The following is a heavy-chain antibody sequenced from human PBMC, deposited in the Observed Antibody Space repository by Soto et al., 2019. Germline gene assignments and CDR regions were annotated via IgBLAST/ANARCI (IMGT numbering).Heavy chain of an antibody. CDR1: GFTFSSYG. CDR2: ISYDGSNK. CDR3: AKDPGRLWELSPYGMDV. J-gene: IGHJ6*02. D-gene: IGHD1-26*01. Sequence: QVQLVESGGGVVQPGRSLRLSCAASGFTFSSYGMHWVRQAPGKGLEWVAVISYDGSNKYYADSVKGRFTISRDNSKNTLYLQMNSPRAEDTAVYYCAKDPGRLWELSPYGMDVWGQGTTVTVSS. V-gene: IGHV3-30*18.